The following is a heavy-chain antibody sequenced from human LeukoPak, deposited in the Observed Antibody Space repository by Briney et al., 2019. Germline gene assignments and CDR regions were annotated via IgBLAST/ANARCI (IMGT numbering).Heavy chain of an antibody. CDR2: IYNSANT. D-gene: IGHD5-12*01. V-gene: IGHV4-59*08. CDR3: ARHSRSAYTGYENAFDI. CDR1: GFTFSSYS. J-gene: IGHJ3*02. Sequence: NSGGSLRLSCAASGFTFSSYSMNWVRQAPGKGLEWIGNIYNSANTHYNPSLKTRITMSVDTSKNQFSLKLNSVTAADTGIYYCARHSRSAYTGYENAFDIWGQGTMVTVSS.